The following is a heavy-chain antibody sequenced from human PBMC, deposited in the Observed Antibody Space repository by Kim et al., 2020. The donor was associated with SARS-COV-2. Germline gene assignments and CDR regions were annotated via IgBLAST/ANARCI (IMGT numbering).Heavy chain of an antibody. J-gene: IGHJ3*02. CDR1: GFTFSSYG. D-gene: IGHD3-9*01. V-gene: IGHV3-33*05. CDR2: ISYDGSNK. Sequence: GGSLRLSCAASGFTFSSYGMHWVRQAPGKGLEWVAVISYDGSNKYYADSVKGRFTISRDNSKNTLYLQMNSLRAEDTAVYYCAAGLRYFDWLSLPDIWGQGTMVTVSS. CDR3: AAGLRYFDWLSLPDI.